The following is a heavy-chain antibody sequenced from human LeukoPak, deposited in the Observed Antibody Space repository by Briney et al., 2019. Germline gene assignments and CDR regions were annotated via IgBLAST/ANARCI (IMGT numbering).Heavy chain of an antibody. J-gene: IGHJ4*02. D-gene: IGHD2-2*01. V-gene: IGHV1-69*05. CDR1: GGTFSSYA. CDR2: IIPIFGTA. CDR3: ARGYCSSTSCYAPYDY. Sequence: SVKVSCKASGGTFSSYAISWVRQAPGQGLEWMGGIIPIFGTANYAQKFQGRVTIATDESTSTAYMELSSLRSEDTAVYYCARGYCSSTSCYAPYDYWGQGTLVTVSS.